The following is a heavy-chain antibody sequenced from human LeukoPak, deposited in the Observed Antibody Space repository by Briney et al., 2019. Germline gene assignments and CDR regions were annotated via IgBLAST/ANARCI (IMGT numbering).Heavy chain of an antibody. CDR1: GGSFSGYY. J-gene: IGHJ4*02. CDR3: ARSSVRGVPTD. CDR2: INHGGST. V-gene: IGHV4-34*01. Sequence: SETLSLTCAVYGGSFSGYYWSWTRQSPGKGLEWIGDINHGGSTDYNPSLKSRVTISVDTSKNLFSLKLSSVTAADTAVYYCARSSVRGVPTDWGQGTLVTVSS. D-gene: IGHD3-10*01.